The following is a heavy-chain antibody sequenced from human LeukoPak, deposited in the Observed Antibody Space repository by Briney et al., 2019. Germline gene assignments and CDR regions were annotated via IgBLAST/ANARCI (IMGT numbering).Heavy chain of an antibody. D-gene: IGHD3-22*01. J-gene: IGHJ3*02. CDR3: ARDITMIVGSDAFDI. CDR2: IMPMFGKA. V-gene: IGHV1-69*06. Sequence: SVKVSCKASGGTFSSYDISWVRQAPGQGLEWMGGIMPMFGKANYAQKFQGRVTTTADKATSTAYMELSSLRSDDTAVYYCARDITMIVGSDAFDIWGQGTMVTVSS. CDR1: GGTFSSYD.